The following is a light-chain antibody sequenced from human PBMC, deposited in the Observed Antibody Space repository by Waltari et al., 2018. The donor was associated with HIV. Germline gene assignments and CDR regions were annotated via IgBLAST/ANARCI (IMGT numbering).Light chain of an antibody. CDR1: QGISSY. Sequence: AIRMTQSPSSFSASTGDRVTITCRASQGISSYLAWYQQKPGKAPKLLIYAASTVQSGVPSRFSCSGSGTDFTLTISCLQSEDFASYYCQQYYSYPWTFGQGTKV. V-gene: IGKV1-8*01. CDR3: QQYYSYPWT. CDR2: AAS. J-gene: IGKJ1*01.